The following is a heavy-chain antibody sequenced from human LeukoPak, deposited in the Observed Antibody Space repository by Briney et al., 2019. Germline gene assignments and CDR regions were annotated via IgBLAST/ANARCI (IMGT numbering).Heavy chain of an antibody. J-gene: IGHJ4*02. D-gene: IGHD5-24*01. CDR3: ARESAPHHGLDY. V-gene: IGHV3-66*01. CDR2: IYSGGNT. Sequence: GGSLRLSCAASALSVTSSHMSWVRQAPGKGLEWVSIIYSGGNTDYAGSMQGRFAISRDNSKNTLYLQMNSLRPEDTAVYYCARESAPHHGLDYWGQGTLVTVSS. CDR1: ALSVTSSH.